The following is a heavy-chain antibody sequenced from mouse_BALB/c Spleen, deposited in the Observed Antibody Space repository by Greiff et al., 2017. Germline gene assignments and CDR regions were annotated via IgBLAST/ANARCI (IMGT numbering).Heavy chain of an antibody. D-gene: IGHD1-2*01. CDR1: GYTFTNYW. J-gene: IGHJ4*01. CDR3: ARDRASITPGAMDY. CDR2: IYPGGGYT. Sequence: QVQLKESGAELVRPGTSVKISCKASGYTFTNYWLGWVKQRPGHGLEWIGDIYPGGGYTNYNEKFKGKATLTADTSSSTAYMQLSSLTSEDSAVYFCARDRASITPGAMDYWGQGTSVTVSS. V-gene: IGHV1-63*02.